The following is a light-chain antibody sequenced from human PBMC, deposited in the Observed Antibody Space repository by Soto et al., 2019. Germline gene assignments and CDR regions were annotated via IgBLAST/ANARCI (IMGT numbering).Light chain of an antibody. CDR3: QSYDSSLSALYV. CDR2: GNS. V-gene: IGLV1-40*01. J-gene: IGLJ1*01. Sequence: QSVLTQPPSVSGAPGQRVTISCTGSSSNIGAGYDVHWYQQLPGTAPKLLIYGNSNRPSGVPDRFSGSKSGTSASLAITGLQAEDEADYYCQSYDSSLSALYVFGTGTTLTVL. CDR1: SSNIGAGYD.